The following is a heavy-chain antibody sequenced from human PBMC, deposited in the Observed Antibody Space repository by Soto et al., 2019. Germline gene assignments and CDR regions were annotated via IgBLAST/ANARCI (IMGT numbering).Heavy chain of an antibody. CDR3: ASHYSVSDV. Sequence: GELMRVSKRAAGGSVRNYWSAWVSQMPGKGLEWMGIIFLGDSDTRYSPSFQGQVTLSVDKSISTAYLQWSSLKASDTAKDCCASHYSVSDVLVQGTTVTVS. D-gene: IGHD2-15*01. CDR1: GGSVRNYW. V-gene: IGHV5-51*01. J-gene: IGHJ6*02. CDR2: IFLGDSDT.